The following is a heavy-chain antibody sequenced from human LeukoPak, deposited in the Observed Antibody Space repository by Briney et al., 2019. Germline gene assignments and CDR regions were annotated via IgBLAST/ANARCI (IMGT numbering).Heavy chain of an antibody. Sequence: AGGSLRLSCAASGFTFTTYWMHWVRHAPGKGLVWVSHINSDGSITNYADSVKGRFTISRDNAKNTLYLQMNSLRAEDTAVYYCARDAVDAANAVWGQGTTVAVSS. D-gene: IGHD5-18*01. J-gene: IGHJ6*02. CDR3: ARDAVDAANAV. CDR1: GFTFTTYW. CDR2: INSDGSIT. V-gene: IGHV3-74*01.